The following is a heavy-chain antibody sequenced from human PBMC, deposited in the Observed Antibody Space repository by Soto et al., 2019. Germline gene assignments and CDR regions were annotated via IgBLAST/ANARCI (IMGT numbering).Heavy chain of an antibody. CDR3: ARLGRITMIQFPRDAFDI. D-gene: IGHD3-22*01. CDR1: GYSFTSYW. CDR2: IYPGDSDT. V-gene: IGHV5-51*01. J-gene: IGHJ3*02. Sequence: PGESLTISCKGSGYSFTSYWIGWVRQMPGKGLEWMGIIYPGDSDTRYSPSFQGQVTISADKSISTAYLQWSSLKASDTAMYYCARLGRITMIQFPRDAFDIWGQGKMVTVSS.